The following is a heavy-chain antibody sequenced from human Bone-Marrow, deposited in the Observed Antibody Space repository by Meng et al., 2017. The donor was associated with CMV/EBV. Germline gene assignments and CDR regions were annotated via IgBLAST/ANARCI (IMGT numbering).Heavy chain of an antibody. CDR3: AREGTGAAQVY. CDR1: GGSFSGYY. Sequence: SETLSLTCAVYGGSFSGYYWSWIRQPPGKGLEWIGEINHSGSTNYNPSLKSRVTISVDTSKNQFSLKLSSVTAADTAVYYCAREGTGAAQVYWGQGTLVTVSS. V-gene: IGHV4-34*01. D-gene: IGHD6-6*01. J-gene: IGHJ4*02. CDR2: INHSGST.